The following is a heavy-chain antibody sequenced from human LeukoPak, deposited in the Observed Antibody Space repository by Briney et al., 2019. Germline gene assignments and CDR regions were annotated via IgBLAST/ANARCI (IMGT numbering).Heavy chain of an antibody. CDR3: VKDLAGPPQEAFDI. V-gene: IGHV3-7*01. CDR1: GFSFSSYW. J-gene: IGHJ3*02. CDR2: IKQDGSEK. Sequence: GGSLRLSCAASGFSFSSYWMSWVRQAPGKGLEWVANIKQDGSEKYYVDSVKGRFTISRDNAQNSLYLQMNSLRAEDTAVYYCVKDLAGPPQEAFDIWGQGTVVTVSS.